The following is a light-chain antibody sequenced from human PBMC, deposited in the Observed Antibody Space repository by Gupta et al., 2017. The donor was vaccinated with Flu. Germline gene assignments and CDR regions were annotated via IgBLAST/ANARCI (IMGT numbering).Light chain of an antibody. CDR2: KDS. J-gene: IGLJ2*01. V-gene: IGLV3-25*02. CDR1: ALPKQY. CDR3: QSVDSSGTYVV. Sequence: SYELTQPPSVSVSPGQTARITCSGDALPKQYAYWYQQKPGQAPVLVIYKDSERPSGIPERLSGSSSGNTATLTISGVQAEDEADYYCQSVDSSGTYVVFGGGTKLTVL.